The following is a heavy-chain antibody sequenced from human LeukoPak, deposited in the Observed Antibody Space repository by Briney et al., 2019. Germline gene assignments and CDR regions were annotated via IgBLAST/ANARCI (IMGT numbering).Heavy chain of an antibody. Sequence: PSETLSLTCSVSGGSISLSYYYWGWIRQPPGKALEWIGSVYYSGTTSYNPSLKSRVTISVDMSKNHFSLRLSSVTAADTAMYYCARRYCTNGVCYHDRGAFDIWGQGTMVTVSS. CDR1: GGSISLSYYY. D-gene: IGHD2-8*01. CDR2: VYYSGTT. V-gene: IGHV4-39*07. J-gene: IGHJ3*02. CDR3: ARRYCTNGVCYHDRGAFDI.